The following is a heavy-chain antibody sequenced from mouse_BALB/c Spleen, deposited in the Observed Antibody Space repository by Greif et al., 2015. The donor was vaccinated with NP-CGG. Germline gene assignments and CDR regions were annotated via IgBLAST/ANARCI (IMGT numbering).Heavy chain of an antibody. D-gene: IGHD2-4*01. CDR2: IRNKANDYTT. J-gene: IGHJ4*01. CDR1: GFTFTDYY. V-gene: IGHV7-3*02. CDR3: ARPYFDYEDYYAMDY. Sequence: EVKLVESGGGLVQPGGSLRLSCATSGFTFTDYYMSWVRQPPGKALEWLGFIRNKANDYTTEYSASVKGRFTISRDNSQSILYLQMNTLRAEDSATYYCARPYFDYEDYYAMDYRGQGTSVTVSS.